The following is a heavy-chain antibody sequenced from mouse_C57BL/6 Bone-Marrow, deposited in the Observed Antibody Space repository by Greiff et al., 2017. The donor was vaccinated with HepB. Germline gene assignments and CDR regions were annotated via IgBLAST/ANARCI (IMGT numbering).Heavy chain of an antibody. CDR1: GYTFTDYN. Sequence: VQLKESGPELVKPGASVKIPCKASGYTFTDYNMDWVKQSHGKSLEWIGDINPNNGGTIYNQKFKGKATLTVDKSSSTAYMELRSLTSEDTAVYYCARKTGSGYTFDYWGQGTTLTVSS. CDR2: INPNNGGT. D-gene: IGHD1-1*01. J-gene: IGHJ2*01. V-gene: IGHV1-18*01. CDR3: ARKTGSGYTFDY.